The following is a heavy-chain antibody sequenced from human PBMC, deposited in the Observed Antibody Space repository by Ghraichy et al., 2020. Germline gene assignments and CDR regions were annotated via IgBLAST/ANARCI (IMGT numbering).Heavy chain of an antibody. V-gene: IGHV4-59*01. CDR3: ARVGDSGYFFYYYYMDV. J-gene: IGHJ6*03. Sequence: SQTRSLTCTVSGGSISSYYWSWIRQPPGKGLEWIGYIYYSGSTNYNPSLKSRVTISVDTSKNQFSLKLSSVTAADTAVYYCARVGDSGYFFYYYYMDVWGKGTTVTVSS. D-gene: IGHD5-12*01. CDR1: GGSISSYY. CDR2: IYYSGST.